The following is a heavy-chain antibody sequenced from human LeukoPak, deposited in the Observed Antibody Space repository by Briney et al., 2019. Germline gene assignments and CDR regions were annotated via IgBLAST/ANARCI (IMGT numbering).Heavy chain of an antibody. CDR2: IDPSDSYT. V-gene: IGHV5-10-1*01. D-gene: IGHD4-11*01. J-gene: IGHJ6*02. Sequence: GESLRISCKGSGYSFTSYWISWVRQMPGKGLEWMGRIDPSDSYTNYSPSFQGHVTISADKSISTAYLQWSSLKASDTAMYYCARPGLSTTVTTYYYGMDVWGQGTTVTVSS. CDR3: ARPGLSTTVTTYYYGMDV. CDR1: GYSFTSYW.